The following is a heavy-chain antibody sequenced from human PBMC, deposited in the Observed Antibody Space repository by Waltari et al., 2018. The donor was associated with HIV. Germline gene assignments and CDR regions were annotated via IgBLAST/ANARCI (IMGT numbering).Heavy chain of an antibody. J-gene: IGHJ3*02. Sequence: QLQLQESGPGLVKPSETLSLTCTVSGGAISSRSYYWGWIRQPPGKGLEWIGSIYYSGSTYYNPSLKSRVTISVDTSKNQFSLKLSSVTAADTAVYYCARQPYYDGGDAFDIWGQGTMVTVSS. CDR1: GGAISSRSYY. CDR2: IYYSGST. CDR3: ARQPYYDGGDAFDI. V-gene: IGHV4-39*01. D-gene: IGHD3-16*01.